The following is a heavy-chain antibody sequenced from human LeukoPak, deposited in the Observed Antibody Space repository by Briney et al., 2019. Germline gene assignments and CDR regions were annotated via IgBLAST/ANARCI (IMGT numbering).Heavy chain of an antibody. J-gene: IGHJ4*02. CDR2: IYYSGST. CDR3: ARHLLRAQYCSGGSCYGGHFDY. Sequence: SETLSLTCTVSGGSISSGSYYWSWIRQPAGKGLEWIGSIYYSGSTYYNPSLKSRVTISVDTSKNQFSLKLSSVTAADTAVYYCARHLLRAQYCSGGSCYGGHFDYWGQGTLVTVSS. V-gene: IGHV4-39*01. D-gene: IGHD2-15*01. CDR1: GGSISSGSYY.